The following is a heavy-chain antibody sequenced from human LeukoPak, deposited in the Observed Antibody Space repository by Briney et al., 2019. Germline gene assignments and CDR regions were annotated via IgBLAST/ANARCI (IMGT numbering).Heavy chain of an antibody. CDR1: GFTFSSHW. Sequence: GGSLRLSCAASGFTFSSHWMHWVRQAPGRGLVWVSRINSDGGGTTYADSVEGRFTISRDNAKNTLFLQMNSLRAEDTAVYYCARGPANSGYGVDYWGQGTLVTVSS. D-gene: IGHD5-12*01. CDR3: ARGPANSGYGVDY. V-gene: IGHV3-74*01. CDR2: INSDGGGT. J-gene: IGHJ4*02.